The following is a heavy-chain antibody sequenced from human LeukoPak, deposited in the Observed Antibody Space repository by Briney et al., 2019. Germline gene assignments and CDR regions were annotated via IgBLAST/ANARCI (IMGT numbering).Heavy chain of an antibody. D-gene: IGHD6-6*01. CDR2: INTNTGIP. Sequence: ASVKVSCKASGGTFSSYDISWVRQAPGQGLELMGWINTNTGIPTYAQGFAGRFVFSLDTSVTTAYLQITSLKAEDTAVYYCARDLVSAGFDIWGQGTMVTVSS. V-gene: IGHV7-4-1*02. CDR1: GGTFSSYD. CDR3: ARDLVSAGFDI. J-gene: IGHJ3*02.